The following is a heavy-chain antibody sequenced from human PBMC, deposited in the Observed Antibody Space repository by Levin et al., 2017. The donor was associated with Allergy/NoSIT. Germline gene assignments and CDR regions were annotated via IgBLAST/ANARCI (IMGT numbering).Heavy chain of an antibody. CDR1: GFTFSNAW. Sequence: PGGSLRLSCAASGFTFSNAWMSWVRQAPGEGLEWLGRIKRKSDGGTTDYAAPVKGRFTISRDDSRNTVYLQMNSLKAEDSAFYDCSWEWFHWGQGTLVTVSS. V-gene: IGHV3-15*01. J-gene: IGHJ4*02. CDR3: SWEWFH. CDR2: IKRKSDGGTT. D-gene: IGHD3-3*01.